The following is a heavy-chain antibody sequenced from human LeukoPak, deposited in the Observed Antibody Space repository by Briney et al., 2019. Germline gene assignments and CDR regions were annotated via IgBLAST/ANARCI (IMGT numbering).Heavy chain of an antibody. CDR2: LYSGGNT. Sequence: GGSLRLSCVASGFTFSSSWMSWVRRAPGKGLEWVSVLYSGGNTYHADSVKGRFTISRDNSKNTLYLQMNSLRAEDTAVYYCARDDRYCSGGSCYRALGYWGQGTLVTVSS. J-gene: IGHJ4*02. CDR3: ARDDRYCSGGSCYRALGY. D-gene: IGHD2-15*01. CDR1: GFTFSSSW. V-gene: IGHV3-53*01.